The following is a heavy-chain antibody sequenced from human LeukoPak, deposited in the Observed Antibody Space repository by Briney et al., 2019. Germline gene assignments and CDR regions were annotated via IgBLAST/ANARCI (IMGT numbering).Heavy chain of an antibody. CDR3: ARGGGYYGSGSLHYYYYGMDV. V-gene: IGHV3-48*03. J-gene: IGHJ6*02. CDR2: ISSSGNTI. D-gene: IGHD3-10*01. CDR1: GFTFSSYK. Sequence: GGSLRLSCAASGFTFSSYKMIWLPRAPGKGLEGVTYISSSGNTIYYADSVKGQFTISRDNAKNSLYLQMNSQRAEDTAVYYCARGGGYYGSGSLHYYYYGMDVWGQGTTVIVSS.